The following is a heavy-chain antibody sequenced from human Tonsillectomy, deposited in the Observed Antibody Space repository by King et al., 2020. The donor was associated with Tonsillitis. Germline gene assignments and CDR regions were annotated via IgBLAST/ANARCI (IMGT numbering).Heavy chain of an antibody. D-gene: IGHD6-6*01. J-gene: IGHJ4*02. CDR1: GYTFTGYY. CDR2: INPNNFGT. Sequence: VQLVQSGAEVKKPGASVIISCKASGYTFTGYYSHWVRQSPGQGLEWMGWINPNNFGTISAQKFQGRVTMTRDTSINTAYLELSSLSSDDTAVYFCARADFSYSSSSLDYWGQGTLVTVSS. CDR3: ARADFSYSSSSLDY. V-gene: IGHV1-2*02.